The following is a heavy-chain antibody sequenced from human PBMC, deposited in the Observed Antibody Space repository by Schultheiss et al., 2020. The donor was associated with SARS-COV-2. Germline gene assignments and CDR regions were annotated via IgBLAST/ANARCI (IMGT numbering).Heavy chain of an antibody. V-gene: IGHV3-30*03. D-gene: IGHD5-12*01. CDR3: ASDDSGYDPPVS. J-gene: IGHJ5*02. CDR2: IPYDGNNK. Sequence: GGSLRLSCAASGFTFSSYSMNWVRQAPGKGLEWVAVIPYDGNNKHYADSVKGRFTISRDNSKNTLYLQMNSLRGEDTAVYYCASDDSGYDPPVSWGQGTPVTVSS. CDR1: GFTFSSYS.